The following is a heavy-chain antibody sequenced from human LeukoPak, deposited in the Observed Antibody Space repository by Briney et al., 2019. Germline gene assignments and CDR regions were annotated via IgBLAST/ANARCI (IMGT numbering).Heavy chain of an antibody. D-gene: IGHD1-26*01. CDR2: ISCHSGTI. Sequence: GGSLRLSCAASGFPFDDYGMLWVRQAPGKGLEWVSFISCHSGTISYSDSVKGRFTISRDNCKNSLYLPMNSLRTEDTGFYYCAKDLGPGGVGATPQYWGQGTVVIVSS. CDR1: GFPFDDYG. J-gene: IGHJ4*02. V-gene: IGHV3-43D*03. CDR3: AKDLGPGGVGATPQY.